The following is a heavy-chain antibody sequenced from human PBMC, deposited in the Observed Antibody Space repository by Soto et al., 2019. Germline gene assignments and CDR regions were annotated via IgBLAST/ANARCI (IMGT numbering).Heavy chain of an antibody. CDR2: IIPILGIA. CDR3: ASLNCSGGSCYSDYYYYYYMDV. CDR1: GGTFSSYT. D-gene: IGHD2-15*01. Sequence: QVQLVQSGAEVKKPGSSVKVSCKASGGTFSSYTISWVRLAPGQGLEWMGRIIPILGIANYAQKFQGRVTITADKYTSTAYMELSSLRSEDTAVYYCASLNCSGGSCYSDYYYYYYMDVWGKGTTVTVSS. J-gene: IGHJ6*03. V-gene: IGHV1-69*02.